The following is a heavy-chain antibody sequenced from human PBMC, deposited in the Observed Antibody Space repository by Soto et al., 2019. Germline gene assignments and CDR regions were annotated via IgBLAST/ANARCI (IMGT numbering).Heavy chain of an antibody. CDR1: GGSFSGYY. CDR2: INHSGST. D-gene: IGHD2-15*01. J-gene: IGHJ6*02. CDR3: ARIGGYCSGGSCYLSYYYYGMDV. Sequence: SDTLSLTCAVYGGSFSGYYWSWIRQPPGKGLEWIGEINHSGSTNYNPSLKSRVTISVDTSKNQFSLKLSSVTAADTAVYYCARIGGYCSGGSCYLSYYYYGMDVWGQGTTVTVSS. V-gene: IGHV4-34*01.